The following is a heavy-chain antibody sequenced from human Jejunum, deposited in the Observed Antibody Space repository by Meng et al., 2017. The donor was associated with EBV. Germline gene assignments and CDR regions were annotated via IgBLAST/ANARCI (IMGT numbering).Heavy chain of an antibody. CDR1: GGFFGGYL. Sequence: QPQQWGAGLLKPSETLSLTCAVSGGFFGGYLWTWIRQAPGKGLEWIGEINQVGSTNYNPSLKSRVTISVDTSNIQFSLKVTSVTAADTAVYYCARSGAIIGVQGAPDYWGQGTLVTVSS. CDR3: ARSGAIIGVQGAPDY. D-gene: IGHD3-3*01. CDR2: INQVGST. J-gene: IGHJ4*02. V-gene: IGHV4-34*01.